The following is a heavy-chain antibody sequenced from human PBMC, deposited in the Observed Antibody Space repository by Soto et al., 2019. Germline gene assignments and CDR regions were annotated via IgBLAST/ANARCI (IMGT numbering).Heavy chain of an antibody. CDR1: GGSFSGYY. V-gene: IGHV4-34*01. CDR2: INHSGST. J-gene: IGHJ6*02. Sequence: SETLSLTCAVYGGSFSGYYWSWIRQPPGKGLEWIGEINHSGSTNYNPSLKSRVTISVDTSKNQFSLKLTSVTAADTAMYYCARDLTAAGLGGMDVWGQGTTVTVSS. CDR3: ARDLTAAGLGGMDV. D-gene: IGHD6-25*01.